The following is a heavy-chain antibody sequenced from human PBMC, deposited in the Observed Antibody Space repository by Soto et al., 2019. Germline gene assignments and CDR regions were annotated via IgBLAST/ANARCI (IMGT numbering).Heavy chain of an antibody. D-gene: IGHD6-19*01. V-gene: IGHV5-51*01. CDR1: GYSFTSYW. J-gene: IGHJ6*02. CDR2: IYPGDSDT. CDR3: ASSIAVAGNYYYYGMDV. Sequence: GESLNLSFKGSGYSFTSYWIGWVRQMPGKGLEWMGIIYPGDSDTRYSPSFQGQVTISADKSISTAYLQWSSLKASDTAMYYCASSIAVAGNYYYYGMDVWGQGTTVTVSS.